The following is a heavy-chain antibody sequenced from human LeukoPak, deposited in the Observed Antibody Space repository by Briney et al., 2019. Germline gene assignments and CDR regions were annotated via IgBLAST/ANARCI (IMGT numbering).Heavy chain of an antibody. D-gene: IGHD7-27*01. Sequence: SETLSLTCTVSGGSISSYYWSWIRQPPGKGLEWIGYIYYSGSTNYNPSLKSRITISVDTSKNQFSLKLSSVTAADTAVYYCARVKLGTGLAFDYWGQGTLVTVSS. J-gene: IGHJ4*02. V-gene: IGHV4-59*01. CDR2: IYYSGST. CDR3: ARVKLGTGLAFDY. CDR1: GGSISSYY.